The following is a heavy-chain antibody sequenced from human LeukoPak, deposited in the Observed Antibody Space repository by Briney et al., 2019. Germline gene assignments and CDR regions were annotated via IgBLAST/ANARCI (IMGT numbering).Heavy chain of an antibody. Sequence: AGGSLRLSCAASGFTFSSYEMNWVRQAPGKGPEWVSSINWNGGSTGYADSVKGRFTISRDNAKNSLYLQMNSLRAEDTALYYCARVSDISVAAYFDYWGQGTLVTVSS. V-gene: IGHV3-20*04. CDR1: GFTFSSYE. J-gene: IGHJ4*02. D-gene: IGHD6-19*01. CDR3: ARVSDISVAAYFDY. CDR2: INWNGGST.